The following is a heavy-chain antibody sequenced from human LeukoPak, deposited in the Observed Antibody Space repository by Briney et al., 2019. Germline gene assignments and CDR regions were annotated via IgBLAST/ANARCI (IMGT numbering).Heavy chain of an antibody. V-gene: IGHV3-7*01. CDR2: IKQDGSEK. CDR1: GFTFSSYW. CDR3: ARVSEFRRFLEWPLHAHRDNWFDP. J-gene: IGHJ5*02. Sequence: GGSLRLSCAASGFTFSSYWMSWVRQAPGKGLEWVANIKQDGSEKYYVDAVKGRFTISRDNAKNSLYLQMNSLRAEDTAVYYCARVSEFRRFLEWPLHAHRDNWFDPWGQGTLVTVSS. D-gene: IGHD3-3*01.